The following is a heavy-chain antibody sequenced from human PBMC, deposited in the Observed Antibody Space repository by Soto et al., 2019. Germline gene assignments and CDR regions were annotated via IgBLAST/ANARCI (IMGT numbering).Heavy chain of an antibody. D-gene: IGHD3-10*01. CDR2: MNPNSGNT. CDR1: GYAFTSYD. J-gene: IGHJ4*02. Sequence: ASVHGSCKGAGYAFTSYDIDWVRQANGQGLEWMGWMNPNSGNTGYAQKFQGRVTMTRNTSISTAYMELSSLRSEDTAVYYCARGITMVRGVIIGYWGQGTLVTVSS. CDR3: ARGITMVRGVIIGY. V-gene: IGHV1-8*01.